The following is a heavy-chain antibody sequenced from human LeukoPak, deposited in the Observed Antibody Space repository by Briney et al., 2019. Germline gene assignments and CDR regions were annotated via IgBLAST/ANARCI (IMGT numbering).Heavy chain of an antibody. Sequence: SETLSLTCTVSGGSISSYYWSWIRQPPGKGLEWIGYIYYSGSTNYNPSLKSRVTISVDTSKNQFSLKLSSVTAADTAVYYCARDRTLPAAAYYYYYYMDVWGKGTTVTVSS. CDR1: GGSISSYY. D-gene: IGHD2-2*01. CDR3: ARDRTLPAAAYYYYYYMDV. CDR2: IYYSGST. J-gene: IGHJ6*03. V-gene: IGHV4-59*01.